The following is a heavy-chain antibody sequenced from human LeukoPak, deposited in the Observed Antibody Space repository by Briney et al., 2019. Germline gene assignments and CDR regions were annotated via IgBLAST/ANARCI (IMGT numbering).Heavy chain of an antibody. V-gene: IGHV3-23*01. D-gene: IGHD2-2*01. Sequence: PGGSLRLSCAASGFTFSSYAMSWVRQAPGKGLEWVSAISGSGGSTYYADSVKGRFAISRDNSKNTLYLQMNSLRAEDTAVYYCAKASIVPAAKGVDYWGQGTLVTVSS. CDR1: GFTFSSYA. CDR2: ISGSGGST. J-gene: IGHJ4*02. CDR3: AKASIVPAAKGVDY.